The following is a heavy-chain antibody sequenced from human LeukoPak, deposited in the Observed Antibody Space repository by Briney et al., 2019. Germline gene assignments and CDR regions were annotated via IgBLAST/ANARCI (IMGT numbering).Heavy chain of an antibody. CDR2: IWYDGSNK. Sequence: GGSLRLSCAASGFTFSSYGMHWVRQAPGKGLEWVAVIWYDGSNKYYADSVKGRFTISRDNSKNTLYLQMNSLRAEDTAVYYCARDLGTTPAGFDYWGQGTLVTVSS. CDR3: ARDLGTTPAGFDY. J-gene: IGHJ4*02. V-gene: IGHV3-33*01. CDR1: GFTFSSYG. D-gene: IGHD7-27*01.